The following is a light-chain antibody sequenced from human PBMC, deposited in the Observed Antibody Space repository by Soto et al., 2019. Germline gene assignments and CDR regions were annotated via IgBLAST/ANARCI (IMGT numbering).Light chain of an antibody. V-gene: IGLV2-14*01. CDR1: SSDVGGYNY. CDR2: DVS. Sequence: QSVLTQPASVSGSPGQSITLSCTGTSSDVGGYNYVSWYQQHPGKAPKFMIYDVSNRPSGVSNRFSGSKSGNTASLTISGLQAEEEADYCCSSYTTSNTRQIVFGTGTKVTVL. CDR3: SSYTTSNTRQIV. J-gene: IGLJ1*01.